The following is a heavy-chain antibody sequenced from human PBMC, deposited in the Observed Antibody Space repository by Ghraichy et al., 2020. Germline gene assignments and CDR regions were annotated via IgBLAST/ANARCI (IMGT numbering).Heavy chain of an antibody. J-gene: IGHJ4*02. D-gene: IGHD6-19*01. CDR1: GGSFSGYY. CDR2: INHSGST. Sequence: SETLSLTCTVYGGSFSGYYWSWIHQPPGKGLEWIGEINHSGSTNYNPSLKSRVTISVDTSKNHFSLNLSSVTAADTAVYYCARAQWLVRSGDYWGQGTLVTVSS. CDR3: ARAQWLVRSGDY. V-gene: IGHV4-34*01.